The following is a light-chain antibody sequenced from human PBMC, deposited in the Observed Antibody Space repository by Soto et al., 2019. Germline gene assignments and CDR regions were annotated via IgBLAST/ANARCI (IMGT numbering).Light chain of an antibody. Sequence: QSALTEPRSVSGSPGQSVTMSCTGTSSDVGGYNYVSWYQQHPGKAPKLMIYDVSKRPSGVPDRFSGSKSGNTASLTISGLQAEDEADYFCCSYAGSYTYVFGPGTKVTV. J-gene: IGLJ1*01. CDR1: SSDVGGYNY. CDR3: CSYAGSYTYV. CDR2: DVS. V-gene: IGLV2-11*01.